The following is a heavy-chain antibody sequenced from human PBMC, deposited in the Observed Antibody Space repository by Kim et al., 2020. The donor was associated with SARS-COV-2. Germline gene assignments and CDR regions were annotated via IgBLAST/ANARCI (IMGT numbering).Heavy chain of an antibody. D-gene: IGHD1-26*01. V-gene: IGHV4-38-2*02. CDR2: IYHSGST. J-gene: IGHJ4*02. Sequence: SETLSLTCTVSGYSISSGYYWGWIRQPPGKGLEWIGSIYHSGSTYYNPSLKSRVTISVDTSKNQFSLKLSSVTAADTAVYYCARTGATKAFDYWGQGTLVTVSS. CDR1: GYSISSGYY. CDR3: ARTGATKAFDY.